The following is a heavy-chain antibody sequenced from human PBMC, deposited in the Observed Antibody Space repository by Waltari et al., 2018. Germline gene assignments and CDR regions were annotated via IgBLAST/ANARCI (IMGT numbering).Heavy chain of an antibody. CDR1: VFTVSSYG. CDR3: AREVYTMIVVVMPYFDY. V-gene: IGHV3-30*03. J-gene: IGHJ4*02. D-gene: IGHD3-22*01. Sequence: QVQLVESGGGGVQPGRSLRLSCAASVFTVSSYGMHWVRQAPGKGLEGVAVISYDGSNKYYADSVKGRFTISRDNSKNTLYLQMNSLRAEDTAVYYCAREVYTMIVVVMPYFDYWGQGTLVTVSS. CDR2: ISYDGSNK.